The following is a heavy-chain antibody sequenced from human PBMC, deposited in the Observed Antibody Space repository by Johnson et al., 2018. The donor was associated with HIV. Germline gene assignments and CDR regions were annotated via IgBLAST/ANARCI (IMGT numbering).Heavy chain of an antibody. CDR3: TREGPSERAGFDI. Sequence: VHLVESGGGLVQPGGSLRLSCAASGFTFSSYGMHWVRQAPGKGLEWVANIKQDGSEKYYVDSVNGRFTISRDNAKSTLYLEMNSLRVDDTAVYYCTREGPSERAGFDIWGQGTVVTVSS. CDR1: GFTFSSYG. CDR2: IKQDGSEK. V-gene: IGHV3-7*01. J-gene: IGHJ3*02.